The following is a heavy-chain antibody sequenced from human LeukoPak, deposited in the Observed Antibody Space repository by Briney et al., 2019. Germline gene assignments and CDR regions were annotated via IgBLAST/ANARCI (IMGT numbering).Heavy chain of an antibody. D-gene: IGHD4-17*01. CDR2: INHSGST. J-gene: IGHJ6*02. CDR1: GGSFSGYY. CDR3: ARDGTDGDYSYYYYYGMDV. Sequence: SETLSLTCAVYGGSFSGYYWSWIRQPPGKGLEWIGEINHSGSTNYNPSLKSRVTISVDTSKNQFSLKLSSVTAADTAVYYCARDGTDGDYSYYYYYGMDVWGQGTTVTVSS. V-gene: IGHV4-34*01.